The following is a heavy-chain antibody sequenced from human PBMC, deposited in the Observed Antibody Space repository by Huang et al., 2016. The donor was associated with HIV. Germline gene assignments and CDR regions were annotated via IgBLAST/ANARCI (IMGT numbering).Heavy chain of an antibody. D-gene: IGHD3-22*01. Sequence: QVQLMQSGAEVKKPGSSVKVSCKASGGNFRSHAFSWVRQAPGQGLEWMGGIIPILGTINYGQKVQGRVTITADESTSTAYMELSSRRSEDTAIYFCARVLSDYYDSSGYSFDSWGQGTLVTVSS. V-gene: IGHV1-69*13. CDR1: GGNFRSHA. CDR3: ARVLSDYYDSSGYSFDS. J-gene: IGHJ4*02. CDR2: IIPILGTI.